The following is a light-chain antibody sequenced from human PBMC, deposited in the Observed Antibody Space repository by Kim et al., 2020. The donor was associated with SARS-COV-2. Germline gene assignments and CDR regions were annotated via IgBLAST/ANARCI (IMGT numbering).Light chain of an antibody. V-gene: IGKV1-5*03. Sequence: DIQMTQSPSTLSASVGDRVTITCRASHNINSWFAWYQQKPGKAPKLLISVASNLESGVPSRFSGSGSGTEFILSISSLQPDDFATYYCQQHNSYPHTFGGGTELEI. CDR2: VAS. CDR1: HNINSW. J-gene: IGKJ4*01. CDR3: QQHNSYPHT.